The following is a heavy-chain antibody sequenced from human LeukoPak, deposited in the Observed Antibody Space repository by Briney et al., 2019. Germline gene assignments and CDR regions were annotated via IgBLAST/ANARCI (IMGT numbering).Heavy chain of an antibody. D-gene: IGHD6-13*01. CDR2: INPNSGGT. CDR1: GYTFTGYY. CDR3: ARVWEIAAAGTFSFDY. Sequence: ASVKVSFKASGYTFTGYYMHWVRQAPGQGLEWMGWINPNSGGTNYAQKFQGRVTMTRDTSISTAYMELSRLRSDDTAVYYCARVWEIAAAGTFSFDYWGQGTLVTVSS. V-gene: IGHV1-2*02. J-gene: IGHJ4*02.